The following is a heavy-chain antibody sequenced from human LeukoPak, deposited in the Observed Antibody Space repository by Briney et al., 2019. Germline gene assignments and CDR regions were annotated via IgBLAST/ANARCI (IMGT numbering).Heavy chain of an antibody. Sequence: ASVKVSCKTSGYTFTSYGITWVRQAPGQGLEWMGWINPNSGGTNYAQKFQGRVTMTRDTSISTAYMELSRLRSDDTAVYYCARDTPIGVVIIYAFDIWGQGTMVTVSS. D-gene: IGHD3-3*01. V-gene: IGHV1-2*02. CDR1: GYTFTSYG. J-gene: IGHJ3*02. CDR2: INPNSGGT. CDR3: ARDTPIGVVIIYAFDI.